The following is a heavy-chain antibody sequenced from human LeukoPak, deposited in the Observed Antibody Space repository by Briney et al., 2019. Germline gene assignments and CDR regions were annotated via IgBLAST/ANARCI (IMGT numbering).Heavy chain of an antibody. CDR3: LRQGVGSPPR. V-gene: IGHV3-53*05. CDR2: IYAGGGSSA. Sequence: GVLRLSCAASGFTVTGNDMNWVRQAPGKGLEWVSLIYAGGGSSAYYADSVRGRFTGSRDDSKNTLDLQMNSLKPDDTAIYYCLRQGVGSPPRWGQGTLVTVSS. J-gene: IGHJ4*02. CDR1: GFTVTGND. D-gene: IGHD1-26*01.